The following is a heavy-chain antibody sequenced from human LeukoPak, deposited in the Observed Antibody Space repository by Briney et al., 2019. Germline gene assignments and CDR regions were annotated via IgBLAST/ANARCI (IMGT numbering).Heavy chain of an antibody. Sequence: GGSLRLSCAASGFTFSSYAMSWVRQAPGKGLEWVSVIYSGGSTYYADSVKGRFTISRDNSKNTLYLQMNSLRAEDTAVYYCARDLSYYDSSGYTPHYYYGMDVWGQGTTVTVSS. J-gene: IGHJ6*02. CDR3: ARDLSYYDSSGYTPHYYYGMDV. CDR2: IYSGGST. D-gene: IGHD3-22*01. CDR1: GFTFSSYA. V-gene: IGHV3-53*01.